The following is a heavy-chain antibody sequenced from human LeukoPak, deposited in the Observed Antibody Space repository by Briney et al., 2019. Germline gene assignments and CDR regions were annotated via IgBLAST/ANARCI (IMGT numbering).Heavy chain of an antibody. Sequence: VSGPTLVNPTQTLTLTCTFSGFSLSTSGVGVGWIRQPPGKALEWLAHIYWDDDKHYSPSLKSRLTITKDTSKNQVVLTMTNMDPVDTATYYCAHVDSSGYYLLFDYWGQGTLVTVSS. D-gene: IGHD3-22*01. CDR1: GFSLSTSGVG. V-gene: IGHV2-5*02. CDR3: AHVDSSGYYLLFDY. J-gene: IGHJ4*02. CDR2: IYWDDDK.